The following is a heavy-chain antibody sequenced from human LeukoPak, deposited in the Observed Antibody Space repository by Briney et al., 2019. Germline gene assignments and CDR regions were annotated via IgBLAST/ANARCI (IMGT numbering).Heavy chain of an antibody. CDR2: INHSGST. V-gene: IGHV4-34*01. CDR1: DGSFSGYY. D-gene: IGHD6-13*01. Sequence: SETLSRTCADYDGSFSGYYWSGIRQPPGKGLEWIGEINHSGSTYYNPSLKSRVTISVDTSKNQFSLKLSSVTAADTAVYYCARGGPFYSTIRGYFDYWGQGTLVTVSS. CDR3: ARGGPFYSTIRGYFDY. J-gene: IGHJ4*02.